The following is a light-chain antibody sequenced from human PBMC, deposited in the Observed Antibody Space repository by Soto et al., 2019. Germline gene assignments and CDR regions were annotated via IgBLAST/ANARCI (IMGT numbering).Light chain of an antibody. CDR1: QSVSSY. CDR2: DAS. J-gene: IGKJ1*01. V-gene: IGKV3-11*01. Sequence: EIVLTQSPATLSVSPGERATLSCRASQSVSSYLAWYQQKPGQAPRLLIYDASNRATGIPARFSGSGSGTDFTLTISRLEPEDFAVYYCQQRSNWPRTFGQGTKVEIK. CDR3: QQRSNWPRT.